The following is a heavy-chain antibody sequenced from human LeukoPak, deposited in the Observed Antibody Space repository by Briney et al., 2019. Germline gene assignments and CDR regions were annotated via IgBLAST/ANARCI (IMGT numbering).Heavy chain of an antibody. D-gene: IGHD3-3*01. CDR3: ARNGNDFWSGYSNYYYYYMDV. Sequence: GGSLRLSCAASGFTFSSYWMSWVRQAPGKGLEWVANIKQDGSEKYYVDSVKGRFTISRDNAKNSLYLQMNSLRAEDTAVYYCARNGNDFWSGYSNYYYYYMDVWGKGTTVTVSS. CDR1: GFTFSSYW. J-gene: IGHJ6*03. V-gene: IGHV3-7*01. CDR2: IKQDGSEK.